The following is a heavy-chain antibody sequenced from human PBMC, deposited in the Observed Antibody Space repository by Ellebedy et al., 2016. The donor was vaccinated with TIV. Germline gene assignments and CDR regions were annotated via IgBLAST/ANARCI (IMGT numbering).Heavy chain of an antibody. V-gene: IGHV3-9*01. CDR2: ISWNSGSI. J-gene: IGHJ4*02. D-gene: IGHD3-22*01. CDR3: AKGLRRETVRGYYGAFDF. CDR1: GLTFDDYA. Sequence: SLKISCSASGLTFDDYAMHWVRQAPGKGLEWVSTISWNSGSIAYADSVKGRFTISSDNAKNSLYLQMNSLRAEDTALYYCAKGLRRETVRGYYGAFDFWGPGTLVTVSS.